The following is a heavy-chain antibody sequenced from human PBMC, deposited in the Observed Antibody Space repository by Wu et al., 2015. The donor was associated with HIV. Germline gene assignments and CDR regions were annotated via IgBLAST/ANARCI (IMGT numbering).Heavy chain of an antibody. Sequence: QVQLVQSGAEVKKAGASVKVSCKASGYTLSRYGITWVRQAPGQGLEWIGWISLYNGNTNYAQKFQGRVTMTTDTSASRVYMELRSLRPDDTAVYYCARGRIAAAGVDYHYYGVDVWGQGTTVTVSS. CDR2: ISLYNGNT. V-gene: IGHV1-18*01. J-gene: IGHJ6*02. CDR1: GYTLSRYG. CDR3: ARGRIAAAGVDYHYYGVDV. D-gene: IGHD6-13*01.